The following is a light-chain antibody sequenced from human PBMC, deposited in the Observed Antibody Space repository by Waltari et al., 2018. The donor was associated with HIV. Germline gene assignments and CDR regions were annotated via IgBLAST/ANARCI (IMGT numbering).Light chain of an antibody. Sequence: EIVLTQSPDTLSLSPGERATLSCRASHTFSSNYLIWYQKKAVRSPTLLIYGASRRAAGVADRFSGSGSGTDFTLTISRLEPEDFAVYFCQQYGSSPPWTFGQGTKVEVK. CDR3: QQYGSSPPWT. J-gene: IGKJ1*01. V-gene: IGKV3-20*01. CDR2: GAS. CDR1: HTFSSNY.